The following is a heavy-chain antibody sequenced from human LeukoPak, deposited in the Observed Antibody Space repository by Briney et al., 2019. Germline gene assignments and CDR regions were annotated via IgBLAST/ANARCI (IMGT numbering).Heavy chain of an antibody. Sequence: PWASVEVSCKASGYTFTSYDIHWVRQVTGQGLEWMGWMNPNSGNTGYAQNFQGRVTISRNTSITTAYMELSSLTSEDTAVYYCARRAVGNSHYYYMDVWGRGTTVTVSS. V-gene: IGHV1-8*03. D-gene: IGHD6-19*01. CDR1: GYTFTSYD. CDR3: ARRAVGNSHYYYMDV. J-gene: IGHJ6*03. CDR2: MNPNSGNT.